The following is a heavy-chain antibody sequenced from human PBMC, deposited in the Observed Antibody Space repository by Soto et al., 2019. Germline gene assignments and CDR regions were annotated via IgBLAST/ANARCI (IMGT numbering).Heavy chain of an antibody. V-gene: IGHV1-69*13. D-gene: IGHD3-9*01. Sequence: SVKVSCKASGYTFTSYGISWVRQAPGQGLEWMGGIIPIFGTANYAQKFQGRVTITADESTSTAYMELSSLRSEDTAVYYCARVPDYDILTGFDPWGQGTLVTVSS. CDR1: GYTFTSYG. CDR3: ARVPDYDILTGFDP. CDR2: IIPIFGTA. J-gene: IGHJ5*02.